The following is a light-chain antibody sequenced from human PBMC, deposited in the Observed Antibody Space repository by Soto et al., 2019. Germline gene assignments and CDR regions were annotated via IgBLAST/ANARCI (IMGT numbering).Light chain of an antibody. CDR1: TGPVTSGHF. CDR3: FLSYSGALDWV. Sequence: QAVVTQEPSLTVSPGGTVTLTCGSSTGPVTSGHFPYWLQQKPGQAPRTLIYDTSNKHSWTPARFSGSLLGGKAALTLSGAQPEDEADYYCFLSYSGALDWVFGGGTKVTVL. CDR2: DTS. J-gene: IGLJ3*02. V-gene: IGLV7-46*01.